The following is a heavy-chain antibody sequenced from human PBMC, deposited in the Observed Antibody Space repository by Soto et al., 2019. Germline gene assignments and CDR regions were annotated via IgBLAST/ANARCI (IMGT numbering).Heavy chain of an antibody. CDR3: ARLKLADTGDYEEFDY. D-gene: IGHD3-9*01. Sequence: QVQLQESGPGLVKPSETLSLTCTVSGGSISNYHWAWIRQPPGQGLDWIGYVHHSGKITYNPSLKNRVTITLDISKNVFSLKQDSATAADTAVYYCARLKLADTGDYEEFDYWGQGALVAVSS. CDR2: VHHSGKI. V-gene: IGHV4-59*01. J-gene: IGHJ4*02. CDR1: GGSISNYH.